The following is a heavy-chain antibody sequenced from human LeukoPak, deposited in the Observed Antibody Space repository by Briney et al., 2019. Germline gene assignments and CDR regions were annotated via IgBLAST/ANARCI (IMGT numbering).Heavy chain of an antibody. V-gene: IGHV3-23*01. Sequence: GGSLRLSCAASGFTFDDYGMSWVRQAPGQGREWVSAISGSVRSTYYSDSVKGRFTISKDTSKNTLYLQMNSLRAEDTAIYYCAKDQLNRFCSGGSCSITHDSWGQGTLVTVSS. CDR1: GFTFDDYG. J-gene: IGHJ4*02. CDR2: ISGSVRST. D-gene: IGHD2-15*01. CDR3: AKDQLNRFCSGGSCSITHDS.